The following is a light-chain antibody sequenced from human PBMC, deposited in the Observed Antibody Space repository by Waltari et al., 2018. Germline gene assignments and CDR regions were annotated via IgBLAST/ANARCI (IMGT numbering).Light chain of an antibody. CDR1: QSVSSN. J-gene: IGKJ4*01. V-gene: IGKV3-11*01. Sequence: EIVLTQSPATLSLSPGERATLSCRASQSVSSNLAWYQQKPGQDPRLLIYDASNRATGIPARFSGSGSGTDFTLTISSLEPEDFAVYYCQQRSNWLTFGGGTKVEIK. CDR2: DAS. CDR3: QQRSNWLT.